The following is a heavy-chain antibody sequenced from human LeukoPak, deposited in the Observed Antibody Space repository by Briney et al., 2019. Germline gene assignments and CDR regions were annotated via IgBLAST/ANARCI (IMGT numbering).Heavy chain of an antibody. CDR2: IKSKTDGGTT. D-gene: IGHD6-13*01. J-gene: IGHJ3*02. CDR1: GFTFSNAW. CDR3: TTPFRGGSLDDAFDI. V-gene: IGHV3-15*01. Sequence: PGGSLRLSCAASGFTFSNAWMSWVRQAPGKGLEWVGRIKSKTDGGTTDYAAPVKGRFTISRDDSKNTLYLQMNSLKTEDTAVYYCTTPFRGGSLDDAFDIWGQGTMVTVSS.